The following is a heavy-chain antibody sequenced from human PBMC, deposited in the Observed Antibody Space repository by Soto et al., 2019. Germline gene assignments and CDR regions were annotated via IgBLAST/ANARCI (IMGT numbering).Heavy chain of an antibody. Sequence: ASVKVSCKASGGTFSSHAISWVRQAPGQGLEWMGGIIPIFGTANYAQKFQGRVTITADESTSTAYMELSSLGSEDTAVYYCARPYYYDSSGSHYFDYWGQGTLVTVSS. CDR1: GGTFSSHA. V-gene: IGHV1-69*13. CDR2: IIPIFGTA. J-gene: IGHJ4*02. D-gene: IGHD3-22*01. CDR3: ARPYYYDSSGSHYFDY.